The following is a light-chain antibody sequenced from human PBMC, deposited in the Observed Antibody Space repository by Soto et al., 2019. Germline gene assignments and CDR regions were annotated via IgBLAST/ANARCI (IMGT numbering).Light chain of an antibody. V-gene: IGKV3-20*01. J-gene: IGKJ3*01. CDR1: QSVSSSY. CDR2: SAS. Sequence: EIVLTQSPGTLSLSPGERATLSCRASQSVSSSYLAWYQQKPGQAPRLLIYSASSRATDTPDRFSGSGSGIDFTITISRLEPEDYAVYYCQQYGSSPPQFTFGAGTRVDI. CDR3: QQYGSSPPQFT.